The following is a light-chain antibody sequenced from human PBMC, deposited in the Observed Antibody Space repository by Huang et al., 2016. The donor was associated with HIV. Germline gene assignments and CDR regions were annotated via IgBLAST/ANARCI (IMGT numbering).Light chain of an antibody. CDR1: QCLSSQ. V-gene: IGKV3-15*01. CDR3: QQYNDWPLT. J-gene: IGKJ1*01. CDR2: GVS. Sequence: EIVMTQSPSTLSVSPGERVTLSCRASQCLSSQLAWYQQKRGQAPLLLIYGVSTRATDIPARFSGSRSGTDFTLTINSLQAEDFATYYCQQYNDWPLTFGKGTEVEIK.